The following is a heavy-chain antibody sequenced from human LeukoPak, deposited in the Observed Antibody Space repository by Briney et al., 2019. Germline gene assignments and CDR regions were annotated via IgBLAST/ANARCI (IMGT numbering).Heavy chain of an antibody. Sequence: GGSLRLSCVTTGSTFSDYSMNWVRQAPGKGLEWISYITASSDNINYADSVRGRFTISRDNAKNSLYLQMNSLRDDDTAVYYCARGEHRSAWLIDYWGQGTLVTVSS. CDR3: ARGEHRSAWLIDY. D-gene: IGHD3-3*01. CDR2: ITASSDNI. J-gene: IGHJ4*02. CDR1: GSTFSDYS. V-gene: IGHV3-48*02.